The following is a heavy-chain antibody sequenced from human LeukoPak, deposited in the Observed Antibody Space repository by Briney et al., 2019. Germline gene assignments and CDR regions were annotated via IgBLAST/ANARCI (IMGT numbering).Heavy chain of an antibody. CDR3: ARDNSLAYYDFWSGYRNAITGGDWFDP. CDR1: GYTFTGYY. V-gene: IGHV1-2*02. J-gene: IGHJ5*02. D-gene: IGHD3-3*01. Sequence: ASVKVSCKASGYTFTGYYMHWVRQAPGQGLEWMGWINPNSGGTNYAQKFQGRVTMTRDTSISTAYMELSRPTSDDTAVYYCARDNSLAYYDFWSGYRNAITGGDWFDPWGQGTLVIVSS. CDR2: INPNSGGT.